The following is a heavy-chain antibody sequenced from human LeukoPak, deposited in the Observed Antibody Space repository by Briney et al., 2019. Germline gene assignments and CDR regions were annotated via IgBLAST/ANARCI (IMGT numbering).Heavy chain of an antibody. J-gene: IGHJ3*02. CDR1: GGSISSYY. V-gene: IGHV4-59*08. Sequence: PSETLSLTCTVSGGSISSYYWSWIRQPPGKGLEWIGYIYYSGSTNYNPSLKSRVTISVDTSKNQFSLKLSSVTAADTAVYYCARGGYDFWSGYSDAFDIWGQGTMVTVSS. CDR2: IYYSGST. D-gene: IGHD3-3*01. CDR3: ARGGYDFWSGYSDAFDI.